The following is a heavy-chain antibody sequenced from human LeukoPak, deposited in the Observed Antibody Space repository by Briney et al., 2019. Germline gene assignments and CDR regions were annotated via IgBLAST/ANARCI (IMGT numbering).Heavy chain of an antibody. V-gene: IGHV3-30*12. D-gene: IGHD3-22*01. J-gene: IGHJ4*02. CDR3: ARGRFNYDSTGYSSFYY. CDR1: GFTFSSYG. Sequence: GGSLRLSCAASGFTFSSYGMHWVRQAPGKGLEWVAVISYDGSNKYYADSVKGRFTNSRDNAKNSVYLQMNSLRAEDTAVYYCARGRFNYDSTGYSSFYYWGQGTLVTVSS. CDR2: ISYDGSNK.